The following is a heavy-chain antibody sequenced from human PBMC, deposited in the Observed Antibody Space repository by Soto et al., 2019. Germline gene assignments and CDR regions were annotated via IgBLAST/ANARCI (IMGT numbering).Heavy chain of an antibody. J-gene: IGHJ4*02. CDR1: GLSFSGYY. D-gene: IGHD6-6*01. CDR3: AREATIAARLDS. Sequence: SETLSLTCAFYGLSFSGYYRSWIRQPPGKGLEWIGYIYYSGSTYYNPSLKSRVTISVDTSKNQFSLKLSSVTAADTAVYYCAREATIAARLDSWGQGTLVTVSS. V-gene: IGHV4-30-4*08. CDR2: IYYSGST.